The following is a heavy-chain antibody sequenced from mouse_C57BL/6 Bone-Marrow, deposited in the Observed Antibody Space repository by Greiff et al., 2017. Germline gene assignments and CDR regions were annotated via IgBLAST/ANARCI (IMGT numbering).Heavy chain of an antibody. J-gene: IGHJ4*01. V-gene: IGHV14-4*01. CDR1: GFNIKDDY. CDR2: IDPENGDT. CDR3: TRELYAMDY. Sequence: EVKLVESGAELVRPGASVKLSCTASGFNIKDDYMHWVKQRPEQGLEWIGWIDPENGDTEYASKFQGKATITADTSSNTAYLQLSSLTSEDTAVYYCTRELYAMDYWGQGTSVTVSS.